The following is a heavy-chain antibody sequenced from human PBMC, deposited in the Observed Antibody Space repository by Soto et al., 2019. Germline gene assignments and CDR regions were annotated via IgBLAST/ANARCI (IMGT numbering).Heavy chain of an antibody. CDR2: INPNSGGT. V-gene: IGHV1-2*04. D-gene: IGHD3-10*01. CDR3: ARDWGHYYGSGSFPSPHPSDI. CDR1: GYTFTDYY. Sequence: QVQLVQSGAEVKKPGASVKVSCKASGYTFTDYYLHWVRQAPGQGLEWMGWINPNSGGTHSAQKFQGWVTMTRDTSITTAYMELNRLTSDDTAVYYCARDWGHYYGSGSFPSPHPSDIWGQGTLVTVSS. J-gene: IGHJ4*02.